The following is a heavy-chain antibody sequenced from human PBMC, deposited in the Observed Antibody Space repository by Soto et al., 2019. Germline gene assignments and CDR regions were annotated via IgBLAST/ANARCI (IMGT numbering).Heavy chain of an antibody. D-gene: IGHD2-8*02. CDR2: IRGSGTST. J-gene: IGHJ4*02. Sequence: GGSLRLSCAASGFTFSSYAMSWVRRAPGKGLEWVSGIRGSGTSTDYADSVKGRFTISRDNSKNTVYLQMSSLRAEDTAVYYCAKDTRSASGGYFDFWGQGTLVTVS. CDR1: GFTFSSYA. CDR3: AKDTRSASGGYFDF. V-gene: IGHV3-23*01.